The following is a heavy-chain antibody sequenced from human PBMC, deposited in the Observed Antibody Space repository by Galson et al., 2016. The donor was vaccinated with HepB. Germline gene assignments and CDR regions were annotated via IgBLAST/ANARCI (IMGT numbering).Heavy chain of an antibody. CDR1: GFTFNDVW. J-gene: IGHJ6*02. Sequence: SLRLSCAASGFTFNDVWMSWVRQAPGKGLEWVGRINRKREGGSTDYAAPVKGRFTISRDESMSTLYLLMNSLKTEDTAVYYCTTCISWYGTYYSYGMDVWGLGTTVIVSS. CDR3: TTCISWYGTYYSYGMDV. V-gene: IGHV3-15*01. CDR2: INRKREGGST. D-gene: IGHD2-2*01.